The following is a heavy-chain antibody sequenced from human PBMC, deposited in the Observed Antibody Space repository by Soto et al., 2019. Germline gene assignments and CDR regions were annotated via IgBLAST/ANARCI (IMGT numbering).Heavy chain of an antibody. Sequence: SETLSLTCAVYGGSFSGYYWSWIRQPPGKGLEWIGEINHRGSTNYNPSLKSRVTISVDRSKNQFSLKLSSVTAADTAVYYCARRYSGYDFDYWGQGILVTVSS. J-gene: IGHJ4*02. CDR3: ARRYSGYDFDY. CDR1: GGSFSGYY. CDR2: INHRGST. V-gene: IGHV4-34*01. D-gene: IGHD5-12*01.